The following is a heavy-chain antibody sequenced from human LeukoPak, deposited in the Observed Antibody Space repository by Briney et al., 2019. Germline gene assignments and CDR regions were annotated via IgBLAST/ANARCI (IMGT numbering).Heavy chain of an antibody. CDR1: GFTFASYS. D-gene: IGHD1-1*01. V-gene: IGHV3-21*01. CDR3: ARVSGRLERQSDLDY. CDR2: ISGDSTYI. Sequence: GGSLRLSCAAPGFTFASYSMNWVRQAPGKGLEWVSSISGDSTYIYNAGSVKGRFTISRDNAQASLYLQMISLRADDTAVCYCARVSGRLERQSDLDYWGQGTLVIVSS. J-gene: IGHJ4*02.